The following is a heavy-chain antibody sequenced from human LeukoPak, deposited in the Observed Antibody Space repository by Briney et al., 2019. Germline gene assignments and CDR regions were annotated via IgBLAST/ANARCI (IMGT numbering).Heavy chain of an antibody. V-gene: IGHV3-11*01. CDR3: ARDRALYDRSGYYYTEDDY. D-gene: IGHD3-22*01. Sequence: PGGSLRLSCAASGFTFSDYYMSWIRQAPGKGLEWVSYISSSGSTIYYADSVKGRFTISRDNAKNSLYLQMNSLRAEDTAVYYCARDRALYDRSGYYYTEDDYWGLGALVTVSS. CDR2: ISSSGSTI. CDR1: GFTFSDYY. J-gene: IGHJ4*02.